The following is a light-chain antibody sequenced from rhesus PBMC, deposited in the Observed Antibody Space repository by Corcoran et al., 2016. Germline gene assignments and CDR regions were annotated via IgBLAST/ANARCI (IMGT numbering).Light chain of an antibody. CDR2: KAS. V-gene: IGKV1-22*01. Sequence: DIQMTQSPSSLSASVGDTVTITCRASQSISSWVAWYQQKPGKAPNLLIYKASTLQSGVPSRFSGSGSGTAFTLTISSLQSDDFATYYCQQYNSSPYSFGQGTKVEIK. CDR3: QQYNSSPYS. J-gene: IGKJ2*01. CDR1: QSISSW.